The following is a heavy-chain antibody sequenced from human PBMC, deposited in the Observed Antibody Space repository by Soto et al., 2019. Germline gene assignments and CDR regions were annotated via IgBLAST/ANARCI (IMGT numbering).Heavy chain of an antibody. CDR1: GYTFTNYA. CDR3: ARGSSWYRGDY. CDR2: INGGNGET. J-gene: IGHJ4*02. Sequence: QVRLVQSGAEVKKPGASVKVSCKASGYTFTNYAMHWVRQAPGQRLEWMGWINGGNGETKYSQKFQGRVTITRDTSASTAYMELSSLRSEDTAVYYCARGSSWYRGDYWGQGTLVTVSS. V-gene: IGHV1-3*01. D-gene: IGHD6-13*01.